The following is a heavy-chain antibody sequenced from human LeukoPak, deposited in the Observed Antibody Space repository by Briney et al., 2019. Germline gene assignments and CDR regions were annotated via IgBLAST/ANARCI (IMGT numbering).Heavy chain of an antibody. CDR2: INPSGGST. CDR3: ARVAEYTTFDY. D-gene: IGHD6-19*01. V-gene: IGHV1-46*01. Sequence: ASVTVSCKASGYTFTSYYMHWVRQAPGQGLEWMGIINPSGGSTSYAQKFQGRVTMTRDTSTSTVYMELSSLRSEDTAVYCCARVAEYTTFDYWGQGTLVTVSS. CDR1: GYTFTSYY. J-gene: IGHJ4*02.